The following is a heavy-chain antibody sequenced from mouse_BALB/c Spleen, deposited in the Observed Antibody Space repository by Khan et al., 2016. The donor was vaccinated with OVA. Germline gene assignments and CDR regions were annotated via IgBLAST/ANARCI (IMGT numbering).Heavy chain of an antibody. CDR2: IYPFNDDT. D-gene: IGHD1-1*01. CDR1: GYTFTSYV. V-gene: IGHV1S136*01. CDR3: APVGTYYLSFAY. J-gene: IGHJ3*01. Sequence: VQLKQSGPELVKPGASVKMSCKASGYTFTSYVMHWVKQKPGLGLEWIGYIYPFNDDTKYNEKFKGKATLTSDKSSSTAYMELSSLTSEDSAVYFWAPVGTYYLSFAYWGQGTLVTGSA.